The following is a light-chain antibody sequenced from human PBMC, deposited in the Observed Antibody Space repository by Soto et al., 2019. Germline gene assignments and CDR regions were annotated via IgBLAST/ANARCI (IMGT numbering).Light chain of an antibody. V-gene: IGKV1-17*01. CDR2: DAS. CDR1: QGIRND. J-gene: IGKJ3*01. Sequence: QMTQSPSSPSASVGDRVTITCRASQGIRNDLGWYQQKHGQPPRLLIYDASSRHPGIPDRFSGSGSGTDFTLTISRLEPEDFSVYYSQQSATFGPGTKVDIK. CDR3: QQSAT.